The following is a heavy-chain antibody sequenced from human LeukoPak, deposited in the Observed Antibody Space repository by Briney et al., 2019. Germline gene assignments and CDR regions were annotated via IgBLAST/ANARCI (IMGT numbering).Heavy chain of an antibody. Sequence: SETLSLTCTVSGGSVSNYYWSWIRQPPGKGLEWIRYIYYSGSTHYNPSLKSRVAISVDTYKNQFSLKLSSVTAADTAVYYCARFSTNWFHPRGQGTLVTVSS. J-gene: IGHJ5*02. V-gene: IGHV4-59*02. CDR3: ARFSTNWFHP. CDR1: GGSVSNYY. CDR2: IYYSGST.